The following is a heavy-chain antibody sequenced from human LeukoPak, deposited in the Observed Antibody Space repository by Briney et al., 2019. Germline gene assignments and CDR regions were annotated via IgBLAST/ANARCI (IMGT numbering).Heavy chain of an antibody. CDR3: AKDRNVDTAMAELDY. Sequence: GGSLRLSCAASGFTVSSNYMSWVRQAPGKGLEWVSAISGSGGSTYYADSVRGRFTISRDNSKNTLYLQMNSLRAEDTAVYYCAKDRNVDTAMAELDYWGQGTLVTVSS. D-gene: IGHD5-18*01. J-gene: IGHJ4*02. CDR2: ISGSGGST. V-gene: IGHV3-23*01. CDR1: GFTVSSNY.